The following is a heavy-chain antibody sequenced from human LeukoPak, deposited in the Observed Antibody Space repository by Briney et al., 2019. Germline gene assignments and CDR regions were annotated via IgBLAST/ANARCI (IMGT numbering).Heavy chain of an antibody. D-gene: IGHD3-10*01. CDR2: ISWNSGSI. J-gene: IGHJ4*02. Sequence: PGGSLRLSCAASGFTFDDYAMHWVRQAPGKGLEWVSGISWNSGSIGYADSVKGRFTISRDNAKNSLYLQMNSLRAEDTALYYCAKVSMFSYYGSGSYYDYWGQGTLVTVSS. V-gene: IGHV3-9*01. CDR3: AKVSMFSYYGSGSYYDY. CDR1: GFTFDDYA.